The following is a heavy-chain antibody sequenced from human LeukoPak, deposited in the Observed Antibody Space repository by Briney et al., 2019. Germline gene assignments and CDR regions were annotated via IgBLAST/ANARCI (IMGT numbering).Heavy chain of an antibody. CDR2: ISSSSSTI. V-gene: IGHV3-48*01. Sequence: GGSLRLSCAASGFTFSSYSMNWVRQAPGKGLEWVSYISSSSSTIYYADSVKGRFTISRDNSKNTLYLQMNSLRAEDTAVYYCAKVIRSSGWYVDYWGQGTLVTVSS. J-gene: IGHJ4*02. CDR1: GFTFSSYS. CDR3: AKVIRSSGWYVDY. D-gene: IGHD6-19*01.